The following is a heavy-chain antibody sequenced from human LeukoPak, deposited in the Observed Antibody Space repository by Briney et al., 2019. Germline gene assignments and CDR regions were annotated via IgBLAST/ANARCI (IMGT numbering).Heavy chain of an antibody. CDR1: GFTFSNAW. V-gene: IGHV3-15*01. J-gene: IGHJ4*02. Sequence: PGGSLRLSCAASGFTFSNAWMSWVRQAPGKGLEWVGHIKSKTDGGTTDYAAPVKGRFTISRDDSKNTLYLQMNSLKTEDTAVYYCTTVDYDFWSGNPRGSYWGQGTLVTVSS. D-gene: IGHD3-3*01. CDR3: TTVDYDFWSGNPRGSY. CDR2: IKSKTDGGTT.